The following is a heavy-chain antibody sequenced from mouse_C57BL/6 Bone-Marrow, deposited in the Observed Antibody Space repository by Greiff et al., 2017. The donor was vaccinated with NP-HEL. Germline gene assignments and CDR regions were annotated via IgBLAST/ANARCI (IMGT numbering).Heavy chain of an antibody. D-gene: IGHD1-1*01. J-gene: IGHJ1*03. Sequence: VQLQQSVAELVRPGASVKLSCTASGFNIKNTYMRWVKQRPEQGLEWIGRIDPANGNTKYAPKFQGKATITADTSSNTAYLQLSSLTSEDTAIYYCAFYYGSSYGYFDVWGTGTTVTVSS. CDR2: IDPANGNT. V-gene: IGHV14-3*01. CDR3: AFYYGSSYGYFDV. CDR1: GFNIKNTY.